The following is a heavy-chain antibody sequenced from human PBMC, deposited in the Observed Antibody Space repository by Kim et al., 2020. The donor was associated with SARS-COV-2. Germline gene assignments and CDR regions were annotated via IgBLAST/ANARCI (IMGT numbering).Heavy chain of an antibody. J-gene: IGHJ4*02. Sequence: GGSLRLSCAASAFTFSGYSMNWVRQAPGKGLEWVSYIGGDSSDIYYADSVKDRFTISRDNAKNSLYLQMHSLIDEDTAVYYCARDPVGLTDFDFWGQGTLVTVSS. D-gene: IGHD1-26*01. V-gene: IGHV3-48*02. CDR1: AFTFSGYS. CDR3: ARDPVGLTDFDF. CDR2: IGGDSSDI.